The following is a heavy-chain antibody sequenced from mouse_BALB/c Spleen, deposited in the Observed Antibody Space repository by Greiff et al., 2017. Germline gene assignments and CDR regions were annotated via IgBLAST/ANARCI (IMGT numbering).Heavy chain of an antibody. J-gene: IGHJ3*01. CDR1: GYTFTEYT. V-gene: IGHV1-18*01. CDR2: INPNNGGT. D-gene: IGHD2-10*02. Sequence: EVKLMESGPELVKPGASVKISCKTSGYTFTEYTMHWVKQSHGKSLEWIGGINPNNGGTSYNQKFKGKATLTVDKSSSTAYMELRSLTSEDSAVYYCARGEYGILAWFAYWGQGTLVTVSA. CDR3: ARGEYGILAWFAY.